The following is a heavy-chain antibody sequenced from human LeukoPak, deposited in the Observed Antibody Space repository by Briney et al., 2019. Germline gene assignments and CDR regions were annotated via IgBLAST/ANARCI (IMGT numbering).Heavy chain of an antibody. J-gene: IGHJ4*02. CDR3: ARGMGYDYVWGSYRPSDY. V-gene: IGHV1-69*04. CDR1: GGTFSSYA. D-gene: IGHD3-16*02. CDR2: IIPILGIA. Sequence: SVKVSCKASGGTFSSYAISWVRQAPGQGLEWMGRIIPILGIASYAQKFQGRVTMTRDTSTSTVYMELSSLRSEDTAVYYCARGMGYDYVWGSYRPSDYWGQGTLVTVSS.